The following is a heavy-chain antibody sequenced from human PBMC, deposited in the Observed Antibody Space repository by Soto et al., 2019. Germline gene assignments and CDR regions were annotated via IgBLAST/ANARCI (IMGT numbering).Heavy chain of an antibody. CDR1: GFTFSNYA. CDR2: ISGSGGSP. V-gene: IGHV3-23*01. D-gene: IGHD6-19*01. J-gene: IGHJ4*02. Sequence: EVQLLESGGGLVQPGGSLRLSCAASGFTFSNYAMNWVRQAPGKGLELVSTISGSGGSPYYADSVKGRFTISRDNSKNALYLQMNSLRAGDSAIYYRAKEGTSGLYYFAYWGQGTLVTVSS. CDR3: AKEGTSGLYYFAY.